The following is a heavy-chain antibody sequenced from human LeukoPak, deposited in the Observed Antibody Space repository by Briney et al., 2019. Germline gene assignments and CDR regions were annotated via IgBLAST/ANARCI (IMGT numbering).Heavy chain of an antibody. D-gene: IGHD3-9*01. CDR2: IGGTGVST. J-gene: IGHJ4*02. V-gene: IGHV3-23*01. CDR3: YILTGYAPYLDY. CDR1: GFTFSSYS. Sequence: GGSLRLSCAASGFTFSSYSMTWVRRAPGKGLEWVSSIGGTGVSTYYADSVKGRFTISRDNSKNTLYLQMNSLRAEDTAVYYCYILTGYAPYLDYWGQGTLVTVSS.